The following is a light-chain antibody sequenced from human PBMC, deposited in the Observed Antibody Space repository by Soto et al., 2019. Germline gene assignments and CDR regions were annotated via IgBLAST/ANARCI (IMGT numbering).Light chain of an antibody. V-gene: IGLV2-14*01. CDR3: SSYAGVNTLV. Sequence: QSALTQPASVSGSPGQSITISCTGTNSDVGGYNYVSWYQQHPGKAPKLMIYEVSNRPSGVSNRFSGSKSGNTASLTISGLEAEDEADYYCSSYAGVNTLVFGGGTKLTVL. J-gene: IGLJ2*01. CDR2: EVS. CDR1: NSDVGGYNY.